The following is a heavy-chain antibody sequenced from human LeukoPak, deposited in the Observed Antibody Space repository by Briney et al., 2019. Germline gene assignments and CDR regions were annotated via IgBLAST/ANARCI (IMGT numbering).Heavy chain of an antibody. CDR2: FDPEDGET. CDR3: ATQEWLSPDDAFDI. CDR1: GYTLTELS. V-gene: IGHV1-24*01. D-gene: IGHD3-3*01. Sequence: ASVKVSCKVSGYTLTELSMHWVRQAPGKGLEWMGGFDPEDGETIYAQKFQGRVTMTEDTSTDTAYMELSSLRSEDTAVYYCATQEWLSPDDAFDIWGQGTMVTVSS. J-gene: IGHJ3*02.